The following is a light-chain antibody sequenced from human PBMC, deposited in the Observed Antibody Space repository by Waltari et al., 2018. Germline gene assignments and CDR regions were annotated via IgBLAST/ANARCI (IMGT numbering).Light chain of an antibody. CDR2: EVS. J-gene: IGLJ1*01. V-gene: IGLV2-23*02. CDR1: SSDVGHYNL. Sequence: QSALTQPASVSGSPGQSITISCTGTSSDVGHYNLVSWYQQHPGKAPKLLIYEVSQRPSGVSNRFSGSKSGNTASLTISGLQPEDETDYYCCSYAGHSTYVFGTGTKVTVL. CDR3: CSYAGHSTYV.